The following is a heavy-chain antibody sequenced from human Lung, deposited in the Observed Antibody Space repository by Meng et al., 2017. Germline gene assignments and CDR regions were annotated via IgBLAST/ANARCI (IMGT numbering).Heavy chain of an antibody. Sequence: VQFQDAGPGVGEPSGTLSLTCAVFGGSISSRNWWSWVRQSPGKGLEWIGEIYHSGRTNYNPSLESRVTISLDKSQNHFSLKVKSVTAADTAVYYCVRGGQDQAYYDFWSGPFDPWGQGTLVTVSS. D-gene: IGHD3-3*01. CDR3: VRGGQDQAYYDFWSGPFDP. CDR1: GGSISSRNW. J-gene: IGHJ5*02. V-gene: IGHV4-4*02. CDR2: IYHSGRT.